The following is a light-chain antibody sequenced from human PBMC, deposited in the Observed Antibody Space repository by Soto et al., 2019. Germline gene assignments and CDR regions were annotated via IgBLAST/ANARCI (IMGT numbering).Light chain of an antibody. CDR1: SSDVGGYNY. Sequence: QSALTQPASVSGSPGQSITISCTGTSSDVGGYNYLSWYQHHPGKAPKLLIYGVSNRPSGVSNRFSASKSGNTASLTISGLQAEDEADYYCFSYTSSNTWVFGGGTKLTVL. J-gene: IGLJ3*02. CDR3: FSYTSSNTWV. V-gene: IGLV2-14*01. CDR2: GVS.